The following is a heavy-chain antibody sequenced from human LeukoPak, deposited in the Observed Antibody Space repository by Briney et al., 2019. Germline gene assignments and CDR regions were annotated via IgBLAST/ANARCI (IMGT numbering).Heavy chain of an antibody. CDR1: GFTFSTYA. D-gene: IGHD1-1*01. J-gene: IGHJ5*02. CDR2: ISYDGSNE. Sequence: GRSLRLSCAASGFTFSTYAMHWVRQAPDKGLEWVAIISYDGSNEHYADSVKGRFTISRDNSKNTLYLQMNSLRPEDTAVYYCARRATRSIYWFDPWGQGTLVTVSS. V-gene: IGHV3-30-3*01. CDR3: ARRATRSIYWFDP.